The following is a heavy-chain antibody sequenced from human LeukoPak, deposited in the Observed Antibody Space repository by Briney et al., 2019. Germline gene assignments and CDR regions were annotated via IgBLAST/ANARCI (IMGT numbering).Heavy chain of an antibody. J-gene: IGHJ3*02. V-gene: IGHV3-13*01. Sequence: GGSLRLSCVASGFTFNNYDIHWVRQTSGEGLEWVSGIAVVGDTYYPDSVKGRFTTSRENAKSSVYLQMNRLRAGDTAVYYCARGFGITFGRVSTIAFDIWGQGTRVIVSS. CDR2: IAVVGDT. CDR3: ARGFGITFGRVSTIAFDI. D-gene: IGHD3-16*01. CDR1: GFTFNNYD.